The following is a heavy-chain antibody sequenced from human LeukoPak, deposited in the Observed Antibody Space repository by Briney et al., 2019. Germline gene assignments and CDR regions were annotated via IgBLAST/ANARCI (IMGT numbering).Heavy chain of an antibody. CDR3: ARDDYGGYSGYFEF. CDR2: IIPIFGTA. J-gene: IGHJ4*02. CDR1: GGTFSRYA. V-gene: IGHV1-69*13. Sequence: SVKVSCKASGGTFSRYAISWVRQAPGQGLEWMGGIIPIFGTANYAQKFQGRVTITADESTSTAYMELSSLRSEDTAVYYCARDDYGGYSGYFEFWGQGTLVTVSS. D-gene: IGHD4-23*01.